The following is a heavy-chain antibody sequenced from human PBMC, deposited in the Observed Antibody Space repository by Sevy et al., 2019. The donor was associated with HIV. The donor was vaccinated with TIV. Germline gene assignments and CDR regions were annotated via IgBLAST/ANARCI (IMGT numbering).Heavy chain of an antibody. CDR2: ISYDATNK. Sequence: GGSLRLSCAASGFTFSTYTVNWVHQAPGKGLEWVATISYDATNKHYADSVKGRFTISRDNSRNSLFLQMNSLRSEDTAMYYCALERLSSNVAEYFQNWGQGTLVTVSS. CDR1: GFTFSTYT. CDR3: ALERLSSNVAEYFQN. D-gene: IGHD1-1*01. J-gene: IGHJ1*01. V-gene: IGHV3-30-3*01.